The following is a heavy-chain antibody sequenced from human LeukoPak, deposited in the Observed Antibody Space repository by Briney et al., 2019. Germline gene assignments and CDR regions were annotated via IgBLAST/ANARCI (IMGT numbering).Heavy chain of an antibody. J-gene: IGHJ4*02. CDR3: AKDQVAVVPAAISYYFDY. V-gene: IGHV3-23*01. D-gene: IGHD2-2*01. CDR2: ISGSGGST. CDR1: GFTFSNYA. Sequence: GGSLRLSCAASGFTFSNYAMSWVRQAPGKGLEWVSAISGSGGSTYYADSVKGRFTISRDNSKNTLYLQMNSLRAEDTAVYYCAKDQVAVVPAAISYYFDYWGQGTLVTVSS.